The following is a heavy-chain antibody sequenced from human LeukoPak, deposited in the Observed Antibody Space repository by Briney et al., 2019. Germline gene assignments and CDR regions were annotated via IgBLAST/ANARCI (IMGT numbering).Heavy chain of an antibody. CDR2: ISGSGGST. CDR1: GFTFSSYA. D-gene: IGHD2-2*01. Sequence: GGSLRLSCAASGFTFSSYAMSWVRQAPGKGLEWVSAISGSGGSTYYADSVKGRFTISRDNSKNTLYLQMNSLRAEDTAVYYCARDFLGYCSSTSCLTSFDYWGQGTLVTVSS. CDR3: ARDFLGYCSSTSCLTSFDY. V-gene: IGHV3-23*01. J-gene: IGHJ4*02.